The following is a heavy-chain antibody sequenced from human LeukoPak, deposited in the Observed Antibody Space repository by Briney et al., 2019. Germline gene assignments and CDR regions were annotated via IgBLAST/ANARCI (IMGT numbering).Heavy chain of an antibody. D-gene: IGHD4-17*01. Sequence: GGSLRLSCAASGFIFSSYEMNWVRQAPGKGLEWVAYITGSGTTIYYADSVKGRFTISRDNAKNSLYLQMNSLRAEDTAVYYCARDRSAVTTWLDYWGQGTLVTVSS. CDR2: ITGSGTTI. J-gene: IGHJ4*02. V-gene: IGHV3-48*03. CDR3: ARDRSAVTTWLDY. CDR1: GFIFSSYE.